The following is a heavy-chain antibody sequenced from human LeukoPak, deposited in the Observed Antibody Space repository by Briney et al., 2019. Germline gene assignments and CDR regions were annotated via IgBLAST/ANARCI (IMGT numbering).Heavy chain of an antibody. V-gene: IGHV3-30*03. Sequence: GGSLRLSCAASGFTFSSYGMHWVRQAPGKGLEWVAVISYDGSNKYYADSVKGRFTISRDNSKNTLYLQMNSLRTEDTAVYYCVRDRGDGYNQIDYWGQGTLVTVSS. CDR3: VRDRGDGYNQIDY. CDR2: ISYDGSNK. J-gene: IGHJ4*02. CDR1: GFTFSSYG. D-gene: IGHD5-24*01.